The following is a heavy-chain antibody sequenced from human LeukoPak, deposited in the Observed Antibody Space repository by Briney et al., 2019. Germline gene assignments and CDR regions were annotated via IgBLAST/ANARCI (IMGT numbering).Heavy chain of an antibody. D-gene: IGHD3-10*01. J-gene: IGHJ6*02. CDR3: ARATAGIYGLDV. Sequence: TGGSLRLSCAASGFTFSSYWMHWVRQAPGKGLVWVSRISNDGSNTTYADSVKGRFTISRDNAKNTLYLQMNSPRAEDTAVYYCARATAGIYGLDVWGQGTTVTVSS. CDR1: GFTFSSYW. V-gene: IGHV3-74*01. CDR2: ISNDGSNT.